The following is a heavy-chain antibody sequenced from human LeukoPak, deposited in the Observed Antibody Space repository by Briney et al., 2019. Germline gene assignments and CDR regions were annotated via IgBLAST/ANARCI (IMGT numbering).Heavy chain of an antibody. J-gene: IGHJ5*02. V-gene: IGHV1-2*02. CDR1: GYTFTGYY. D-gene: IGHD3-3*01. CDR3: ARDRGHSNYDFWSGYRSPNWFDP. CDR2: INPNSGGT. Sequence: ASVKVSCKASGYTFTGYYMHWVRQAPGQGLEWMGWINPNSGGTNYAQKFQGRVTVTRDTSISTAYMELSRLRSDDTAVYYCARDRGHSNYDFWSGYRSPNWFDPWGQGTLVTVSS.